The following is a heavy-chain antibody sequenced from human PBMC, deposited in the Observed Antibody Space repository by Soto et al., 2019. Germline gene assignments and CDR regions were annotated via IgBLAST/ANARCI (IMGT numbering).Heavy chain of an antibody. Sequence: QVQLVQSGAEVKKPGASVKVSCKASGYTFTSYGISWVRQAPGQGLEWMGWISAYNGNTNYAQKLQGRVTMTTDTSTSTAYIELRSLRSDETAVYYCASGGGYYDFWSGYRPQYYYYGMDVWGQGTTVTVSS. D-gene: IGHD3-3*01. CDR3: ASGGGYYDFWSGYRPQYYYYGMDV. J-gene: IGHJ6*02. CDR1: GYTFTSYG. CDR2: ISAYNGNT. V-gene: IGHV1-18*04.